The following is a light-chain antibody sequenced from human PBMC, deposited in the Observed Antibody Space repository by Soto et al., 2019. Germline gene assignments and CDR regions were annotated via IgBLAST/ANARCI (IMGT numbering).Light chain of an antibody. Sequence: QSALTQPPSASGSPGQSVTISCTGTSSDVGGYNFVSWYQHHPGKAPKLMVYEVSKRPSGVPDRFSGSKSGNTASLTVSGLQAEDEADYCCSSYAGSNPVVFGGGTKLTVL. J-gene: IGLJ2*01. CDR1: SSDVGGYNF. V-gene: IGLV2-8*01. CDR3: SSYAGSNPVV. CDR2: EVS.